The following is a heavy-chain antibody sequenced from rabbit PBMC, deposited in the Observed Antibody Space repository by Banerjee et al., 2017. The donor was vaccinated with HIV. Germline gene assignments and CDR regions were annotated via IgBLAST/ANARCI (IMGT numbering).Heavy chain of an antibody. CDR2: IYAGKGST. CDR1: GFDFSSYY. V-gene: IGHV1S7*01. Sequence: QLKETGGGLVQPGGSLTLSCKASGFDFSSYYMSWVRQAPGKGLEWIGIIYAGKGSTDYASWVNGRFTISSDNAQNTVDLQMNSLTAADTATYFCARDAGSSYYTLNLWGQGTLVTVS. CDR3: ARDAGSSYYTLNL. J-gene: IGHJ4*01. D-gene: IGHD8-1*01.